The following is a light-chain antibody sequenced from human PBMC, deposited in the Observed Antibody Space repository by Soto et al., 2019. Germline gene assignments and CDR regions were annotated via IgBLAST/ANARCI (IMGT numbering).Light chain of an antibody. CDR2: GIS. J-gene: IGKJ2*01. Sequence: ESVWTQSPGTLSLSPGERATLSGRASQSVDNRYFACYQQHPDQAPRLLIYGISSRATGIPERFSGSGSGTDFTLTISRLEPEHFVVYYCQQYSSLPHPFGQRTQL. CDR3: QQYSSLPHP. CDR1: QSVDNRY. V-gene: IGKV3-20*01.